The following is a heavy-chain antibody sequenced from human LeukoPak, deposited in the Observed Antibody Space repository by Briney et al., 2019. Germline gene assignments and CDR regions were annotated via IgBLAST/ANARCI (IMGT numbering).Heavy chain of an antibody. J-gene: IGHJ4*02. Sequence: GGSLRLSCAASGFTFSTYAMSWVRQAPGKGLEWVSTIGGGGGGTYYADSVKGRFTISRDTSKNTLFLQMSSLRAEDTAVYYCARNDFGSGWLGDNWGQGTLVTVFS. CDR1: GFTFSTYA. CDR2: IGGGGGGT. D-gene: IGHD6-19*01. CDR3: ARNDFGSGWLGDN. V-gene: IGHV3-23*01.